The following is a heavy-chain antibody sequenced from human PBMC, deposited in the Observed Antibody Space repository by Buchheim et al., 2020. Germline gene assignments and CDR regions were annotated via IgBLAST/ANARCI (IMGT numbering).Heavy chain of an antibody. Sequence: QLQLQESGPGLVKPSETLSLTCTVSGGSISSNNYYWGWIRQPPGKGLEWIGSIYYSGSTYYNPSLKSRVTISVDTSQNHFSLKLSSVTATDTAVYYCARFYITGTTGGWFDPWGQGTL. V-gene: IGHV4-39*01. CDR1: GGSISSNNYY. D-gene: IGHD1-7*01. J-gene: IGHJ5*02. CDR3: ARFYITGTTGGWFDP. CDR2: IYYSGST.